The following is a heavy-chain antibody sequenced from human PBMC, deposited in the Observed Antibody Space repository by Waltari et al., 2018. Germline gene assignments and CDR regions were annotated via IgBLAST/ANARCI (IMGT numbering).Heavy chain of an antibody. CDR3: ARDRYHDSSGYPLTGPPGAFDI. Sequence: QVQLQESGPGLVKPSETLSLTCTVSGGSISSHYWRWIRQPPGKGLEWIGYIYYSGSTNYNPSLKSRVTISVDTSKNQFSLKLSSVTAADTAVYYCARDRYHDSSGYPLTGPPGAFDIWGQGTMVTVSS. CDR2: IYYSGST. J-gene: IGHJ3*02. CDR1: GGSISSHY. D-gene: IGHD3-22*01. V-gene: IGHV4-59*11.